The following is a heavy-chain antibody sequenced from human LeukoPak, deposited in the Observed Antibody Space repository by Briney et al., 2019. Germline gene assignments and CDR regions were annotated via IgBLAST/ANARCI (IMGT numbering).Heavy chain of an antibody. Sequence: PGGSLRLSCAASGFTFSSYAMSWVRQAPGKGLEWVSDISSSSGSTYYADSVKGRFTISRDNSKNTLYLQMNSLRAEDTAVYYCAKIAETSGIYGQGYDYWGQGTLVTVSS. V-gene: IGHV3-23*01. CDR2: ISSSSGST. CDR1: GFTFSSYA. D-gene: IGHD1-26*01. CDR3: AKIAETSGIYGQGYDY. J-gene: IGHJ4*02.